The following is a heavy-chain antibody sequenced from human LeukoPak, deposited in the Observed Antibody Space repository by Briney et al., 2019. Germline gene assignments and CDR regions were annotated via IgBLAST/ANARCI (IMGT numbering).Heavy chain of an antibody. D-gene: IGHD2-15*01. CDR1: GFTFSSYS. J-gene: IGHJ4*02. CDR2: ISSSSSYI. Sequence: GGSPRLSCAASGFTFSSYSMNWVRQAPGKGLEWVSSISSSSSYIYYADSVKGRFTISRDNAKNSLYLQMNSLRAEDTAVYYCARDWSLRGIVVVASYYFDYWGQGTLVTVSS. CDR3: ARDWSLRGIVVVASYYFDY. V-gene: IGHV3-21*01.